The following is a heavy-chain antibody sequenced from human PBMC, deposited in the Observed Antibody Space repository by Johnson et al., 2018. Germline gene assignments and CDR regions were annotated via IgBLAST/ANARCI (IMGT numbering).Heavy chain of an antibody. V-gene: IGHV3-21*01. CDR2: ISSSSSYI. CDR1: GFTFSSYS. CDR3: AREVADMDLYYNYYMDG. J-gene: IGHJ6*03. Sequence: VQLVQSGGGLVKPGGSLRLSCAASGFTFSSYSMNWVRQAPGKGLEWVSSISSSSSYIYYADSVKGRFTISRDNAKNSLYLQMNSLGAEDTAVDYCAREVADMDLYYNYYMDGGGKGTTVTGSS. D-gene: IGHD5-18*01.